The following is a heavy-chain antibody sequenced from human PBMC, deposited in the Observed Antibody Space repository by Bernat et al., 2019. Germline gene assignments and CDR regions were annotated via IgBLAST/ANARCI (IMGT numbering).Heavy chain of an antibody. D-gene: IGHD4-23*01. J-gene: IGHJ4*02. CDR2: ISSGSTTTI. Sequence: EVQLVESGGGLVQPGGSLRLSCAASGFTFSSYSMNWVRQAPGKGLEWVSYISSGSTTTIYYADSVKGRFTISRDNAKNSLFLQMNSLRAEDTAVYYCARDALLYGGNSVYFDYWGQGTLVTVSS. CDR3: ARDALLYGGNSVYFDY. CDR1: GFTFSSYS. V-gene: IGHV3-48*01.